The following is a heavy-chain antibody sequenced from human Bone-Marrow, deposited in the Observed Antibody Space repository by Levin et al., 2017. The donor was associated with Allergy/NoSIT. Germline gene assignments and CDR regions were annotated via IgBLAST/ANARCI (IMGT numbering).Heavy chain of an antibody. CDR1: GDSIRSSY. D-gene: IGHD2-21*02. J-gene: IGHJ1*01. Sequence: SQTLSLTCHVSGDSIRSSYWSWLRPAPGKGLEWIGYLYYTGITAYNPPLQRRVTLSADTSKNQFSLNLNSVTTADTAVYYCASSGDYYSEYFQSWGRGTLVTVSS. CDR2: LYYTGIT. CDR3: ASSGDYYSEYFQS. V-gene: IGHV4-59*01.